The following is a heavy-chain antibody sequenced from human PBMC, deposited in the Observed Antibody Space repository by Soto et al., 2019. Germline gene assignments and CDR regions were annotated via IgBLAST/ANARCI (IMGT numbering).Heavy chain of an antibody. D-gene: IGHD6-13*01. J-gene: IGHJ5*02. V-gene: IGHV4-59*01. Sequence: SETLSLTCTVSGGSISSYYWSWIRQPPGKGLEWIGYIYYSGSTNYNPSLKSRVTISVDTSKNQFSLKLSSVTAADTAVYYCARSRIATKTPDWFDPWGQGTLVTVSS. CDR1: GGSISSYY. CDR3: ARSRIATKTPDWFDP. CDR2: IYYSGST.